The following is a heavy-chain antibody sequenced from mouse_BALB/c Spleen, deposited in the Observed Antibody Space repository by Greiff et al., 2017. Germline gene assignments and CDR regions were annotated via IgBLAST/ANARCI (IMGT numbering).Heavy chain of an antibody. CDR3: ARGGNPWFAY. CDR2: ISYSGST. Sequence: DVKLVESGPGLVKPSQSLSLTCTVSGFSITSYYVWNWIRQFPGSQLEWMGYISYSGSTSYNPSLKSRISITRDTSKNQFFLQLNSVTTEDTATYYCARGGNPWFAYWGQGTLLTVSA. V-gene: IGHV3-2*02. CDR1: GFSITSYYV. D-gene: IGHD2-1*01. J-gene: IGHJ3*01.